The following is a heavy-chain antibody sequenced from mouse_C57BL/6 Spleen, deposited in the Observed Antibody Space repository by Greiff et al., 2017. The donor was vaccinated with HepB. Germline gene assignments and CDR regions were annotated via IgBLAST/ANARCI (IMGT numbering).Heavy chain of an antibody. V-gene: IGHV1-82*01. CDR1: GYAFSSSW. CDR2: IYPGDGDT. Sequence: QVQLQQSGPELVKPGASVKISCKASGYAFSSSWMNWVKQRPEKGLEWIGRIYPGDGDTNYNGKFKGKATLTADKSSSTAYMQLSSLTSEDSAVYFCARSPNWDGYFDYWGQGTTLTVSS. J-gene: IGHJ2*01. D-gene: IGHD4-1*01. CDR3: ARSPNWDGYFDY.